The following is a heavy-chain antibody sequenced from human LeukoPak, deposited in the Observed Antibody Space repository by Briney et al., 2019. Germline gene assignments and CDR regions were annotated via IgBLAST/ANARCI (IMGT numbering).Heavy chain of an antibody. J-gene: IGHJ6*03. Sequence: GGSLRLSCAASGFTFSDYYMSWIRQAPGKGLEWVSYISSSGSTIYHADSVKGRFTISRDNAKNSLYLQMNSLRAEDTAVYYCARDGYRRYYYYMDVWGKGTTVTVSS. V-gene: IGHV3-11*04. D-gene: IGHD5-12*01. CDR3: ARDGYRRYYYYMDV. CDR1: GFTFSDYY. CDR2: ISSSGSTI.